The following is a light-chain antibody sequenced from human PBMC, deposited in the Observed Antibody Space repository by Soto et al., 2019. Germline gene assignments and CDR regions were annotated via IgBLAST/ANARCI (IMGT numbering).Light chain of an antibody. CDR1: QSISSW. V-gene: IGKV1-5*03. CDR2: KAS. Sequence: DIQMTQSPSTLSASVGDRVTITCRAGQSISSWLAWYQQKPGKAPKLLIYKASSLESGVPSRFSGSGSGTEFTLTISSLQPDDFATYYCQQYNSYSMTFGQGTKVEIK. J-gene: IGKJ1*01. CDR3: QQYNSYSMT.